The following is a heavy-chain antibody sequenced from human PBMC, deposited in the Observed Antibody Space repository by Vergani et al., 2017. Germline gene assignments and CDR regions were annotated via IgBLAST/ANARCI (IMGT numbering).Heavy chain of an antibody. V-gene: IGHV3-30-3*01. J-gene: IGHJ5*02. CDR2: ISYDGSNK. CDR3: ARDRSENWFDP. CDR1: GFTFSSYA. Sequence: VQLLESGGGLVQPGGSLRLSCAASGFTFSSYAMHWVRQAPGKGLEWVAVISYDGSNKYYADSVKGRFTISRDNSKNTLYLQMNSLRAEDTAVYYCARDRSENWFDPWGQGTLVTVSS.